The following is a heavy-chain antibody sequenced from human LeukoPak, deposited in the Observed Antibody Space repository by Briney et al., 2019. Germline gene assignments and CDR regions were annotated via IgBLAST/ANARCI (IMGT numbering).Heavy chain of an antibody. Sequence: GESLKISCKGSGYSFTSYWIGWVRQMPGKGLEWMGIIYPGDSDTRYGPSFQGQVTISADKSISTAYLQWSSLKASDTAMYYCARASHYYDSSGYYDYWGQGTLVTVSS. V-gene: IGHV5-51*01. D-gene: IGHD3-22*01. J-gene: IGHJ4*02. CDR1: GYSFTSYW. CDR3: ARASHYYDSSGYYDY. CDR2: IYPGDSDT.